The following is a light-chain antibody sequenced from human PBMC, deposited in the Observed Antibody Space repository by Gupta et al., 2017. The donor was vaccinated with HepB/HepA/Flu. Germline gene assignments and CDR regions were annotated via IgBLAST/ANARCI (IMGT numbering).Light chain of an antibody. V-gene: IGLV2-18*02. J-gene: IGLJ1*01. CDR1: SSDIGSYNR. Sequence: QSALTQPPSVSGSPGQSVTISCTGTSSDIGSYNRVSWYQQSPGTAPKLIIYEVDNRPSGVPDLFSGSKSGNTASLTISGLQTEDEADYYCSSYTTSSTYVFGIGTKVTVL. CDR2: EVD. CDR3: SSYTTSSTYV.